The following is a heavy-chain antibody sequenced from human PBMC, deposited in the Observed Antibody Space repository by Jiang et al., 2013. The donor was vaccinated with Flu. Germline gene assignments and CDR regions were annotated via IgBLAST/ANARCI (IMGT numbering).Heavy chain of an antibody. CDR1: GFTFNYYR. V-gene: IGHV3-30*02. Sequence: LLESGGGVVQPGGSLRLSCAASGFTFNYYRMHWVRQSPGKGLEWVSSLWHDGSNRFYADSVRDRFTISRDNSRNTLYLEMNSLRPEDTAVYYCATLRGSSYDTYLADYWGQGTLVTVSS. J-gene: IGHJ4*02. CDR2: LWHDGSNR. CDR3: ATLRGSSYDTYLADY. D-gene: IGHD3-9*01.